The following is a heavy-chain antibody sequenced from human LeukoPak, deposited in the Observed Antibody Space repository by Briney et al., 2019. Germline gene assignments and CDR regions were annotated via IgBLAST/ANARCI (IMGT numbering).Heavy chain of an antibody. J-gene: IGHJ5*02. CDR1: GGSISTASYS. V-gene: IGHV4-61*02. D-gene: IGHD3-10*01. Sequence: PSQTLSLTCTVPGGSISTASYSWNWIRQPSGKGLERIGSIYTSGSTNYKPYLKSRVTVSVDTSKNQFSLKLSSVTAADTAVYYCARDYGSGDQKCFDPWGQGTLVTVSS. CDR2: IYTSGST. CDR3: ARDYGSGDQKCFDP.